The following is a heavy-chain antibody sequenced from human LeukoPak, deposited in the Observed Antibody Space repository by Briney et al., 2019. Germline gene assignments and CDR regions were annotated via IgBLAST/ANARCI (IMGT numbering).Heavy chain of an antibody. J-gene: IGHJ4*02. V-gene: IGHV3-33*01. CDR2: IWHDGSNR. Sequence: GGSLRLSCAASGFTFSSYGMHWVRQAPGKGLEWVAAIWHDGSNRCYADSVKGRFTISRDNSRKTVSLQMSSLGPEDTAVYYCAREGRSSSWSYYFDYWGQGTLVTVSS. CDR1: GFTFSSYG. CDR3: AREGRSSSWSYYFDY. D-gene: IGHD2-2*01.